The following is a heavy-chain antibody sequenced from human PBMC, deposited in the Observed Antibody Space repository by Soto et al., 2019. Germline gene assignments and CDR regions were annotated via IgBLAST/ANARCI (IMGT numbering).Heavy chain of an antibody. CDR3: ATLPHRGDPKAGF. V-gene: IGHV4-39*01. CDR2: IYYSKSP. CDR1: GGSISSTNYF. J-gene: IGHJ4*02. D-gene: IGHD4-17*01. Sequence: SETLSLTCTVSGGSISSTNYFWGWIRQPPGKGLEWIGTIYYSKSPYYNSSLKSRVTISVDTSKNQFSLKLTSVTAADTAVYYCATLPHRGDPKAGFWGQGTLVTVSS.